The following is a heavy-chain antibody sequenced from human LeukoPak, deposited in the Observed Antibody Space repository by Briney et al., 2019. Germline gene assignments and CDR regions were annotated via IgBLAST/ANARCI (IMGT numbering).Heavy chain of an antibody. D-gene: IGHD5-18*01. V-gene: IGHV3-74*01. CDR1: GFNFSSYW. J-gene: IGHJ4*02. CDR3: ARARYNYDFDF. Sequence: TGGSLRLSCAGAGFNFSSYWMHWVRQAPGKGLVWVSRINSDGSGTSYADSVKGRFTISRDNANNTLYLQMNSLRAEDTAVYYCARARYNYDFDFWGQGTLVTVSS. CDR2: INSDGSGT.